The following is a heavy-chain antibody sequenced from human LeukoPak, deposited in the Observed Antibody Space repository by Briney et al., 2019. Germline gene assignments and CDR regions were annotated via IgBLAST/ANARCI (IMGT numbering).Heavy chain of an antibody. CDR1: GYTFTGYY. J-gene: IGHJ5*01. CDR3: ARASGSYWWFDS. D-gene: IGHD1-26*01. CDR2: INPNSGDT. Sequence: ASVKGSCKASGYTFTGYYMHWVRQAPGQGLEWMGWINPNSGDTNYAQKFQGSVTMTRDTSISTVYMELSRLRSDDTAVYYCARASGSYWWFDSWGQGTLVTVSS. V-gene: IGHV1-2*02.